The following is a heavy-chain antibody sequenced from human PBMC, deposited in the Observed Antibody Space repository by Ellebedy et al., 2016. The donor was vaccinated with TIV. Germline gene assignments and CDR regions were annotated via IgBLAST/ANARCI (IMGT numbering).Heavy chain of an antibody. D-gene: IGHD6-13*01. V-gene: IGHV3-15*07. CDR3: TTDLAADV. CDR2: IKTKPDGGTT. J-gene: IGHJ6*02. Sequence: GESLKISCAASGFSFTNAWMYWVRQAPGKGLEWVGRIKTKPDGGTTDYAAPVKGRFTISRDDSKNTLYLQMNSLKTEDTAVYYCTTDLAADVWGQGTTVTVSS. CDR1: GFSFTNAW.